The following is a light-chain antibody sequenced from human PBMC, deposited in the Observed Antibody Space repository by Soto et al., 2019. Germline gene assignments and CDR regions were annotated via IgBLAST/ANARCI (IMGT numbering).Light chain of an antibody. Sequence: QSALTQSASVSGSPGQSIIISCTGTSSDVGSYNYVSWYQHHPGKAPKFMIYDVSNRPSGVSNRFSGSKSGNTASLTISGLQVEDEADYYCSSYTTSGTLVFGSGTKLT. V-gene: IGLV2-14*03. J-gene: IGLJ1*01. CDR2: DVS. CDR1: SSDVGSYNY. CDR3: SSYTTSGTLV.